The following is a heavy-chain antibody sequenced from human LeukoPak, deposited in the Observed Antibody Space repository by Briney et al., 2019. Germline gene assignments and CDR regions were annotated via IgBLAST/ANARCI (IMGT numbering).Heavy chain of an antibody. V-gene: IGHV5-51*01. CDR1: GYSFTSYW. J-gene: IGHJ3*02. D-gene: IGHD1-26*01. CDR2: IYPGDSDT. CDR3: ARRTLKGIVRPGGAFDI. Sequence: GESLKISCKGSGYSFTSYWIGWVRQMPGKGLEWMGIIYPGDSDTRYSPSFQGQVTISADKSISTAYLQWSSLKASDTAMYYCARRTLKGIVRPGGAFDIWGQGTMVTVSS.